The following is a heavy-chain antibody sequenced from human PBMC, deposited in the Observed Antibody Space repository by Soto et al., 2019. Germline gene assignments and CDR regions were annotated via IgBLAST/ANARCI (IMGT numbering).Heavy chain of an antibody. Sequence: GGSLRLSCAASGFTFSSYGMHWVRQAPGKGLEWVAVISYDGSNKYYADSVKGRFTISRDNSKNTLYLQMNSLRAEDTAVYYCAKDGSLAVAGLFDIWGQGTMVTVSS. D-gene: IGHD6-19*01. J-gene: IGHJ3*02. CDR1: GFTFSSYG. CDR2: ISYDGSNK. CDR3: AKDGSLAVAGLFDI. V-gene: IGHV3-30*18.